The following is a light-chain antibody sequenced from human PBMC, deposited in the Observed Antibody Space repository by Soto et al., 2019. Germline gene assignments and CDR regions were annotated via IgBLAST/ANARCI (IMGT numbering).Light chain of an antibody. V-gene: IGLV2-8*01. J-gene: IGLJ3*02. CDR2: EVN. Sequence: SVLTPPPSASGSPGQSVTIFCTGTSSDVGGYDYVSWYQQHPGKAPKLMIYEVNKRPSGVPDRFSGSKSGNTASLTVSGLQAEDEADYSCSSHAHSYNGVFGGGTKLTVL. CDR1: SSDVGGYDY. CDR3: SSHAHSYNGV.